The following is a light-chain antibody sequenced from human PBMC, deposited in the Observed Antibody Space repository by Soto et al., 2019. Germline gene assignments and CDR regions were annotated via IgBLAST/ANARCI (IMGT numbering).Light chain of an antibody. Sequence: NFMLTRPHSVSESPGKTVTISCTRSSGSIASNYVQWYQQRPGSAPTTVIYEDNQRPSGVPDRFSGSIDSSSNSASLTISGLKTGDEADYYCQSYDSSNAVFGGGTQLTVL. J-gene: IGLJ7*01. V-gene: IGLV6-57*04. CDR3: QSYDSSNAV. CDR2: EDN. CDR1: SGSIASNY.